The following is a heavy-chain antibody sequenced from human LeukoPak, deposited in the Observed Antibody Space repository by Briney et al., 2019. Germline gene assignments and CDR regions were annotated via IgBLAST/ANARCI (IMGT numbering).Heavy chain of an antibody. CDR2: VSGSSSTI. CDR3: ARGDIVVVPAASGFDP. Sequence: GGSLRLSCSPSGLTFSSYGMHWVRQAPGKGLEWLSFVSGSSSTIYYADSVKGRFTISRDNAKNSLYLQMNSLRDEDTAVYYCARGDIVVVPAASGFDPWGQGTQVTVSS. D-gene: IGHD2-2*01. J-gene: IGHJ5*02. CDR1: GLTFSSYG. V-gene: IGHV3-48*02.